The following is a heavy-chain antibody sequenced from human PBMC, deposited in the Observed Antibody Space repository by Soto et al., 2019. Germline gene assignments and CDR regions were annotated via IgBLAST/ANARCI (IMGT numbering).Heavy chain of an antibody. V-gene: IGHV4-4*02. CDR2: IYHSGST. Sequence: QVQLQESGPGLVKPSGTLSLTCAVSGGSISSSNWWSWVRQPPGKGLEWIGEIYHSGSTNYNPSLKSRVPISVDKSKNQSSLKLSSVTAADTAVYYCARDRAYCSSTSCYTRAYYYYGMDVWGQGTTVTVSS. J-gene: IGHJ6*02. CDR1: GGSISSSNW. D-gene: IGHD2-2*02. CDR3: ARDRAYCSSTSCYTRAYYYYGMDV.